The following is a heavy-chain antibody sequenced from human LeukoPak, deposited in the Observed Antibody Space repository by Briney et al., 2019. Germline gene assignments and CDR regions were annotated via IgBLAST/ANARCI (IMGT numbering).Heavy chain of an antibody. CDR3: ARDALGGYFDY. D-gene: IGHD3-3*01. V-gene: IGHV4-61*01. CDR2: IYYSGST. CDR1: GDSISSSSYY. Sequence: SETLSLTCTVSGDSISSSSYYWGWIRQPPGKGLEWIGYIYYSGSTNYNPSLKSRVTISVDTSKNQFSLKLSSVTAADTAVYYCARDALGGYFDYWGQGTLVTVSS. J-gene: IGHJ4*02.